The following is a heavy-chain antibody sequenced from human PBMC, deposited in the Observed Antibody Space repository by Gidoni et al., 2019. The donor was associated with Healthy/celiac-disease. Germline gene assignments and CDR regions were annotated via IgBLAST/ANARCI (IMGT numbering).Heavy chain of an antibody. D-gene: IGHD1-26*01. CDR3: TRGGVWELLPSWFDP. Sequence: EVQLVESGGGLVQPGRSLRLSCTASGFTFGDYAMSWVRHAPGKGLEWVGFIRSKAYGGTTEYAASVKGRFTISRDDSKSIAYLQMNSLKTEDTAVYYCTRGGVWELLPSWFDPWGQGTLVTVSS. CDR1: GFTFGDYA. V-gene: IGHV3-49*04. CDR2: IRSKAYGGTT. J-gene: IGHJ5*02.